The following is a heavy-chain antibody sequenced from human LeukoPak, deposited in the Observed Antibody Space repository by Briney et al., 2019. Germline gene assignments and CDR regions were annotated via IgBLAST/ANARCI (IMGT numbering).Heavy chain of an antibody. J-gene: IGHJ3*02. V-gene: IGHV5-51*01. CDR1: GYSFTNYW. CDR2: IYPGDSDN. CDR3: ARQRVGSPTGHAFDI. Sequence: GALLKISCHGSGYSFTNYWIGWVRQMPGKGMECMGIIYPGDSDNRYSPSFQGQVTIAADKSISTAYLQWSSLRASDTAMYHCARQRVGSPTGHAFDIWGQGTMLTVSS. D-gene: IGHD1-26*01.